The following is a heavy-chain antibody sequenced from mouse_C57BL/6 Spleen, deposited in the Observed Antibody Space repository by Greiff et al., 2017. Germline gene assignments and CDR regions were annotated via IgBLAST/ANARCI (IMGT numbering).Heavy chain of an antibody. J-gene: IGHJ3*01. Sequence: EVQLQQSGAELVRPGASVKLSCTASGFNIKDYYMHWVKQRPEQGLEWIGRIDPEDGDTEYAPKFQGKATMTADTSSNTAYLQLSSLTSEDTAVYYCTTNYYGSSYIFAYWGQRTLVTVSA. CDR2: IDPEDGDT. D-gene: IGHD1-1*01. CDR3: TTNYYGSSYIFAY. V-gene: IGHV14-1*01. CDR1: GFNIKDYY.